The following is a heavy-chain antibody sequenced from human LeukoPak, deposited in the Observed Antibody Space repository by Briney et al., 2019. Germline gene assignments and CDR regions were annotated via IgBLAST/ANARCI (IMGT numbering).Heavy chain of an antibody. CDR3: ARDHTPRHYYDILTGYGGSAFDI. CDR2: IYYTGPT. CDR1: GVSISTSRYY. J-gene: IGHJ3*02. V-gene: IGHV4-39*07. D-gene: IGHD3-9*01. Sequence: SETLSLTCTVSGVSISTSRYYWGWIRQPPGKGLEWIGNIYYTGPTYYNASLESRVTISLDTSKNQFSLKLSSVTAADTAVYYCARDHTPRHYYDILTGYGGSAFDIWGQGTMVTVSS.